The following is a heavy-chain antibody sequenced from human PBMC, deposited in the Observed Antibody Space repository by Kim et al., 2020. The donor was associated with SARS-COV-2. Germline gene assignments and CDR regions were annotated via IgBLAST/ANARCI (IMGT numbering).Heavy chain of an antibody. V-gene: IGHV4-38-2*02. D-gene: IGHD3-22*01. J-gene: IGHJ4*02. Sequence: SETLSLTCTVSGYSISSGYYWGWIRQPPGKGLEWIGSIYHSGSTYYNPSLKSRVTISVDTSKNQFSLKLSSVTAADTAVYYCARGVTMIVVVITKGGYYFDYWGQGTLVTVSS. CDR3: ARGVTMIVVVITKGGYYFDY. CDR1: GYSISSGYY. CDR2: IYHSGST.